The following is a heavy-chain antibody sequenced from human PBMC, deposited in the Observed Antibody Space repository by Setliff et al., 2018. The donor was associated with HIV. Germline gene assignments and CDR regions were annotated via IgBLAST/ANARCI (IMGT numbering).Heavy chain of an antibody. V-gene: IGHV4-61*09. CDR3: ARVGGFFGEARPPPDY. CDR1: GGSISSGRYY. CDR2: IYTGGSP. D-gene: IGHD3-10*01. Sequence: PSETPSLTCTVSGGSISSGRYYWSWIRQPAGKGLEWIGHIYTGGSPNYNPSLMSRVTISIDTSKDQLSLKLNSVTAADTAVYYCARVGGFFGEARPPPDYWGQGALVTVSS. J-gene: IGHJ4*02.